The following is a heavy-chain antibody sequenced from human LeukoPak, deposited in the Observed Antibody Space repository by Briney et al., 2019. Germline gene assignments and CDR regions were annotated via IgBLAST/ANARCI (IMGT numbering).Heavy chain of an antibody. J-gene: IGHJ3*02. V-gene: IGHV3-21*01. CDR3: ARDTTYYDILTGYPDAFDI. CDR1: GFTFSSYS. D-gene: IGHD3-9*01. Sequence: PGGSLRLSCAASGFTFSSYSMNWVRQAPGKGLEWVSSISSSSSYIYYADSVKGRFTISRDNAKNSLYLQMNSLRAEDTAVYYCARDTTYYDILTGYPDAFDIWGQGTMVTVSS. CDR2: ISSSSSYI.